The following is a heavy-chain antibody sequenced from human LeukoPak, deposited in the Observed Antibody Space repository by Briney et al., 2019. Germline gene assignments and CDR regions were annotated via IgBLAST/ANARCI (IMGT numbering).Heavy chain of an antibody. J-gene: IGHJ4*02. V-gene: IGHV5-10-1*01. D-gene: IGHD6-13*01. CDR2: TDPSDAYT. CDR3: ARHEGYSSSAEVY. CDR1: GYSFTSYW. Sequence: GESLRISCKGSGYSFTSYWISWVRQMPGKGLEWMGRTDPSDAYTNYSPSFQGHVTISSDKSIKTAYLQWSSLKASDTAMYYCARHEGYSSSAEVYWGQGTLVTVSS.